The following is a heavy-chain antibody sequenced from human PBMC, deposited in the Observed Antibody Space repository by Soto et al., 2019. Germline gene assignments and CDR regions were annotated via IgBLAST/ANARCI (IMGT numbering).Heavy chain of an antibody. CDR3: ARRGGSSSGYYYYAMDV. J-gene: IGHJ6*02. Sequence: SETLSLTCSVSSDSMNSGGYYWSWIRQHPGKGLEWIGYIYSNGDTCYNPSLESRVTISVDTSKNQFSLNLTSVTAADTVVYYCARRGGSSSGYYYYAMDVWGQGTTVTVSS. V-gene: IGHV4-31*03. D-gene: IGHD6-6*01. CDR2: IYSNGDT. CDR1: SDSMNSGGYY.